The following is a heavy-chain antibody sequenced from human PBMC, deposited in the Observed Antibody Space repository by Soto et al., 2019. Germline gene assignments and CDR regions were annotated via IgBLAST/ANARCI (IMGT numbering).Heavy chain of an antibody. CDR1: GISVSTSDYY. V-gene: IGHV4-39*01. CDR3: AGFVVPASRNSDFDY. D-gene: IGHD2-15*01. Sequence: SETLSLTCTVSGISVSTSDYYWGWVRQPPGKGLDLIGNIYYSGSTFYNPSLRSRVTLSVDTSKNQFSLRLNSVTVADTAVYFCAGFVVPASRNSDFDYWGQGTLVTVSS. J-gene: IGHJ4*02. CDR2: IYYSGST.